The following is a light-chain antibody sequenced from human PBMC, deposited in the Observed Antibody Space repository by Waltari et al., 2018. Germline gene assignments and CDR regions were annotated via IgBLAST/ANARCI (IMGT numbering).Light chain of an antibody. CDR3: QQYSTTPLT. Sequence: EIVLTQSPDTLSLSPGEGATLSCRASQYVSGRYLSWYQQKPGQSPRLLIYGASSRAAGIPDRISGSGSGTDFTLTITRLEPEDFAVYYCQQYSTTPLTFGGGTKVEVK. CDR2: GAS. V-gene: IGKV3-20*01. J-gene: IGKJ4*01. CDR1: QYVSGRY.